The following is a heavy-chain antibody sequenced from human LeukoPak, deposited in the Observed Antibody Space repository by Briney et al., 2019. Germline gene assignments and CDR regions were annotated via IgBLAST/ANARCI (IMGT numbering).Heavy chain of an antibody. CDR2: MNPNSGNT. CDR1: GGTFSSYA. Sequence: ASVKVSCKASGGTFSSYAISWVRQATGQGLEWMGWMNPNSGNTGYAQKFQGRVTMTRNTSISTAYMELSSLRSEDTAVYYCARGGHNSGSYYFDYWGQGTLVTVSS. J-gene: IGHJ4*02. D-gene: IGHD1-26*01. CDR3: ARGGHNSGSYYFDY. V-gene: IGHV1-8*02.